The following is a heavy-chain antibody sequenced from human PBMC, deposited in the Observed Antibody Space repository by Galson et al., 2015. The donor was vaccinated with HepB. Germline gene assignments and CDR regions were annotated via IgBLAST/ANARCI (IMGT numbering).Heavy chain of an antibody. CDR1: GFTFSDYY. Sequence: SLRLSCAASGFTFSDYYMSWIRQAPGKGLEWVSYISSSSSYTNYADSVKGRFTISRDNAKNSLYLQMNSLRAEDTAVYYCARDLDTAMVTGLGYWGQGTLVTVSS. CDR3: ARDLDTAMVTGLGY. V-gene: IGHV3-11*06. D-gene: IGHD5-18*01. J-gene: IGHJ4*02. CDR2: ISSSSSYT.